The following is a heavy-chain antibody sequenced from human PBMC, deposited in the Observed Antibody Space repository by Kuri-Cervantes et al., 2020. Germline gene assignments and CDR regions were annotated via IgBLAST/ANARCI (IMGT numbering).Heavy chain of an antibody. D-gene: IGHD6-19*01. CDR1: GYTFTSYS. J-gene: IGHJ4*02. V-gene: IGHV1-46*01. Sequence: ASVTVSSTPSGYTFTSYSMHWVRQAPRQGLEWMGIINPSGGSTSYPQKFQRRVTMTRDTSTSTVYMELGSLRSEDTAVYYRARRRRMAVDGTCFDYWGQGTLVTVSS. CDR3: ARRRRMAVDGTCFDY. CDR2: INPSGGST.